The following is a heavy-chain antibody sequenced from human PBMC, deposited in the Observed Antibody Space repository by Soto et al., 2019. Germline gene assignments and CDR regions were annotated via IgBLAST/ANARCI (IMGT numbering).Heavy chain of an antibody. Sequence: LRLSCAASGFNFGNYAMSWVRQAPGKGLEWVSSISNSGGSTYYADSVKGRFTISRDNSKNTVYLQMNSLRAEDTAVYYCAKGTLRYYAMDVWGQGTTVTVSS. CDR1: GFNFGNYA. CDR2: ISNSGGST. CDR3: AKGTLRYYAMDV. D-gene: IGHD2-15*01. J-gene: IGHJ6*02. V-gene: IGHV3-23*01.